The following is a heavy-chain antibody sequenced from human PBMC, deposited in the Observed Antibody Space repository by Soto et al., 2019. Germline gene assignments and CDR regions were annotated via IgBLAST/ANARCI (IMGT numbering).Heavy chain of an antibody. D-gene: IGHD6-13*01. Sequence: VASGKVCCKASGYTFPSYAMHWVRQAPGQRLEWMGWINAGNGNTKYSQKFQGRVTITRDTSASTAYMELSSLRSEDTAVYYCARVGMGIAAAGHFDYWGQGTLVTVSS. CDR3: ARVGMGIAAAGHFDY. CDR1: GYTFPSYA. CDR2: INAGNGNT. J-gene: IGHJ4*02. V-gene: IGHV1-3*01.